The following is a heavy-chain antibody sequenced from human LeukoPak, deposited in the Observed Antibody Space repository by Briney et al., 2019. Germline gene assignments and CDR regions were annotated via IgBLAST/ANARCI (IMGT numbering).Heavy chain of an antibody. Sequence: GGSLRLSCAASGFTFDDYAMHWVRQAPGKGLEWVSGISWNSGSIGYADSVKGRFTISRDNAKNSLYLQMNSLRAEDTALYYCAKSSAYYYDSSGYYYQVGSWFDPWGQGTLVTVSS. CDR2: ISWNSGSI. J-gene: IGHJ5*02. D-gene: IGHD3-22*01. V-gene: IGHV3-9*01. CDR3: AKSSAYYYDSSGYYYQVGSWFDP. CDR1: GFTFDDYA.